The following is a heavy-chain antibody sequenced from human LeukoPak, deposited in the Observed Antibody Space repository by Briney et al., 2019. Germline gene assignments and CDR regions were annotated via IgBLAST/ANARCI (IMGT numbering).Heavy chain of an antibody. CDR1: GGSISSGGYS. J-gene: IGHJ4*02. CDR2: IYHSGST. Sequence: NTSQTLSLTCAVSGGSISSGGYSWSWIRQPPGKGLEWIGYIYHSGSTYYNPSLKSRVTISVDRSKNQFSLKLSSVTAADTAVYYCARDALGGLFDYWGQGTLVTVSS. CDR3: ARDALGGLFDY. V-gene: IGHV4-30-2*01. D-gene: IGHD1-26*01.